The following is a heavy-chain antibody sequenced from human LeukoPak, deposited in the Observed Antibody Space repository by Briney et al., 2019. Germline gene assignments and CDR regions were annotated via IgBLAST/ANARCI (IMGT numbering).Heavy chain of an antibody. J-gene: IGHJ4*02. CDR3: ARWYSSSRGLFDY. CDR1: GGSISSYY. V-gene: IGHV4-59*01. Sequence: SETLSLTCTVSGGSISSYYWSWIRQPAGKGLEWIGYIYYSGSTNYNPSLKSRVTISVDTSKNQFSLKLSSVTAADTAVYYCARWYSSSRGLFDYWGQGTLVTVSS. CDR2: IYYSGST. D-gene: IGHD6-13*01.